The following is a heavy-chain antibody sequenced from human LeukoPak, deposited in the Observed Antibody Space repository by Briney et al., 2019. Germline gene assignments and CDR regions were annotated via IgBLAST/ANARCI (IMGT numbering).Heavy chain of an antibody. CDR3: ARQAAQTYDY. J-gene: IGHJ4*02. Sequence: SETLSLTCTVSVGSIGRSSYYWGWIRQPPGKGLEWIGSIYYSGSTSYSPSLKSRVTISVDTSNNQFSLKVSSVTAADTAVYYCARQAAQTYDYRGQGILVTVSS. CDR1: VGSIGRSSYY. CDR2: IYYSGST. V-gene: IGHV4-39*01.